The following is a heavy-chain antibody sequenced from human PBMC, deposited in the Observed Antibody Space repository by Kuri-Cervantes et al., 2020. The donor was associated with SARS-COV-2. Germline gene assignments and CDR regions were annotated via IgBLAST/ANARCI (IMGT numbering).Heavy chain of an antibody. J-gene: IGHJ6*03. V-gene: IGHV1-69*05. D-gene: IGHD3-10*01. CDR1: GGTFSSYA. Sequence: SVKVSCKPSGGTFSSYAISWVRQAPGQGLEWMGGIIPIFGTANYAQKFQGRATITTDESTSTAYMELSSLRSEDTAVYYCAGELLGIQSSGSYYMDVWGKGTTVTVSS. CDR3: AGELLGIQSSGSYYMDV. CDR2: IIPIFGTA.